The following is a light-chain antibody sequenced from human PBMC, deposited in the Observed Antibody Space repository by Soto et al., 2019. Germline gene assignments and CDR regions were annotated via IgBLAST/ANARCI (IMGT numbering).Light chain of an antibody. CDR1: SSDVGGYNY. CDR2: DVS. V-gene: IGLV2-14*01. J-gene: IGLJ2*01. Sequence: QSALTQPASVSGSPGQSITISCTGTSSDVGGYNYVSWYQQHPGKAPKLMIYDVSNRPSGVSNRFSGSKSGNTASLTISGLQAEDEADYYCSSYTSSSLPHVVFGGGTKLTVL. CDR3: SSYTSSSLPHVV.